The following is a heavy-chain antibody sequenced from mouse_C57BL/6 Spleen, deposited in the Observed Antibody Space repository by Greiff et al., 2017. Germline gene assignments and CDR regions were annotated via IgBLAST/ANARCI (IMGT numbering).Heavy chain of an antibody. D-gene: IGHD1-1*01. CDR3: ARDYGSPYYYAMDY. CDR1: GYTFTSYG. V-gene: IGHV1-81*01. Sequence: VQLVESGAELARPGASVKLSCKASGYTFTSYGISWVKQRTGQGLEWIGEIYPRSGNTYYNEKFKGKATLTADKSSSTAYMELRSLTTEDSAVYFCARDYGSPYYYAMDYWGQGTSVTVSS. CDR2: IYPRSGNT. J-gene: IGHJ4*01.